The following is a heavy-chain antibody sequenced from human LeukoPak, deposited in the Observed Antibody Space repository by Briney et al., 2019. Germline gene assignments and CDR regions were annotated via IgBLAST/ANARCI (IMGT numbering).Heavy chain of an antibody. CDR1: GYLFTTYG. J-gene: IGHJ4*02. V-gene: IGHV1-18*01. CDR2: ISGYSGKT. D-gene: IGHD3-22*01. CDR3: GRGPFYYDID. Sequence: ASVKDSCKTSGYLFTTYGISWVRQAPGQGLEWMGWISGYSGKTNYAQKLQDGATMTTDRSTNTAYMELRSLRSDDTAVYYCGRGPFYYDIDWGQGTLITVSS.